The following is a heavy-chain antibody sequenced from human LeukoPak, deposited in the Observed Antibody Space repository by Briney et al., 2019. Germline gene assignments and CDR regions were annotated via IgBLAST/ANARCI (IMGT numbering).Heavy chain of an antibody. CDR2: XQYDGSSK. J-gene: IGHJ3*02. CDR1: GFTFSSYG. D-gene: IGHD6-19*01. CDR3: ATYDSGWYGDDAFDI. Sequence: GGSLRLSCAASGFTFSSYGXXXXRQDPGKGLEWXXFXQYDGSSKYYAESVKCRFXXSXDNSKNTLYLQMNSLRGEDTAMYYCATYDSGWYGDDAFDIWGQGTMVTVSS. V-gene: IGHV3-30*02.